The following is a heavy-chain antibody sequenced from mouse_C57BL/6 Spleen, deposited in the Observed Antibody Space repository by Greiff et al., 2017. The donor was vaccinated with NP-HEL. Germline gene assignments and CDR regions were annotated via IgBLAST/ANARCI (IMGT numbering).Heavy chain of an antibody. CDR3: ARQGDYGNYGGFAY. CDR1: GFTFSDYY. Sequence: VQLKESGGGLVQPGGSLKLSCAASGFTFSDYYMYWVRQTPEKRLEWVAYISNGGGSTYYPDTVKGRFTISRDNAKNTLYLQRSRLKSEDTAMYYCARQGDYGNYGGFAYWGQGTLVTVSA. J-gene: IGHJ3*01. V-gene: IGHV5-12*01. D-gene: IGHD2-1*01. CDR2: ISNGGGST.